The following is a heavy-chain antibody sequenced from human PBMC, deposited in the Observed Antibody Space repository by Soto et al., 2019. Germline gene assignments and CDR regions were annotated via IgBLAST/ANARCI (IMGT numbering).Heavy chain of an antibody. CDR1: GFTFSNYG. J-gene: IGHJ3*02. CDR3: ARGALGHDAFDI. Sequence: PGGSLRLSCAASGFTFSNYGMHWVRQAPGKGVEWVAVIWFDGSNKYYADSVKGRFTISRDNSRNTLDLQMNSLRVEDMAVYYCARGALGHDAFDIWGQGTLVTVSS. CDR2: IWFDGSNK. V-gene: IGHV3-33*01.